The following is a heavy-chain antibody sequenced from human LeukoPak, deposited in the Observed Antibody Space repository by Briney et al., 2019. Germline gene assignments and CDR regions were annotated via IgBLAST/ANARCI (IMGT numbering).Heavy chain of an antibody. CDR1: GFTFSDYG. V-gene: IGHV3-23*01. CDR3: AKDRPGAMLYFDC. J-gene: IGHJ4*02. CDR2: MSGDGATT. D-gene: IGHD1-26*01. Sequence: GGTLRLSCAASGFTFSDYGMSWVRQAPGKGLEWVSAMSGDGATTYYADSVKGRFTISRDNSKNALYLQINNLGAEDTAVYYCAKDRPGAMLYFDCWGQGTLVTVSS.